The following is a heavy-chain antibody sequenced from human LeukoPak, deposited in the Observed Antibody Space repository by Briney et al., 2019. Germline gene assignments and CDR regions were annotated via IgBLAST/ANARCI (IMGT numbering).Heavy chain of an antibody. CDR1: GGTLNNFA. CDR3: ARELAAAGSSLHYYYYYGMDV. CDR2: IIPFLGIA. J-gene: IGHJ6*02. V-gene: IGHV1-69*04. D-gene: IGHD6-13*01. Sequence: SVKVSCKASGGTLNNFAITWVRQAPGQGLEWMGRIIPFLGIANYAQKFRGRVTITADKSTSTAYVELSSLTSEDTAMFYCARELAAAGSSLHYYYYYGMDVWGQGTTVTVSS.